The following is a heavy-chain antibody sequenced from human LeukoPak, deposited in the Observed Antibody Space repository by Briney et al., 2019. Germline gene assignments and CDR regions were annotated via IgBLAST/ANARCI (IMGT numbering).Heavy chain of an antibody. CDR3: ARHPRLWFGELNGAFDI. V-gene: IGHV4-34*01. CDR2: INHSGST. D-gene: IGHD3-10*01. J-gene: IGHJ3*02. Sequence: ASETLSLTCAVYGGSFSGYYWSWIRQPPGKGLEWIGEINHSGSTNYNPSLKSRVTISVDTSKNQFSLKLSSVTAADTAVYYCARHPRLWFGELNGAFDIWGQGTIVTVSS. CDR1: GGSFSGYY.